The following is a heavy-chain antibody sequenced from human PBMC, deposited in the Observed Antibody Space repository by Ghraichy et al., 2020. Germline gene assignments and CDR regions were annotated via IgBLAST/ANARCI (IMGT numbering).Heavy chain of an antibody. V-gene: IGHV1-18*04. D-gene: IGHD6-13*01. CDR1: GYTFTSYG. CDR3: ARVPPAAGTRGAFDI. CDR2: ISAYNGNT. J-gene: IGHJ3*02. Sequence: ASVKVSCKASGYTFTSYGISWVRQAPGQGLEWMGWISAYNGNTNYAQKLQGRVTMTTDTSTSTAYMELRSLRSDDTAVYYCARVPPAAGTRGAFDIWGQGTMVTVSS.